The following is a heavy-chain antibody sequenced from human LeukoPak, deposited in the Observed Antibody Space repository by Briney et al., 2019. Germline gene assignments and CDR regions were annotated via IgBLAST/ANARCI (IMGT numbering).Heavy chain of an antibody. J-gene: IGHJ4*02. CDR3: ARRAGGYSHPYDY. V-gene: IGHV3-30*02. D-gene: IGHD4-23*01. CDR2: IRYDGRIK. Sequence: GGSLRLSCAASGFTFNSYGMHWVRQAPGKGLEWVAFIRYDGRIKYYADSVKGRFTISRDNSKNTLYLQMNSLRAEDTAVYYCARRAGGYSHPYDYWGQGILVTVSS. CDR1: GFTFNSYG.